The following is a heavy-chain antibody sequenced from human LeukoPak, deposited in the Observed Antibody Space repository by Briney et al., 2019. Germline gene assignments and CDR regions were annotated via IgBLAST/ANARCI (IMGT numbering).Heavy chain of an antibody. CDR2: ISSDGSKT. D-gene: IGHD4-17*01. J-gene: IGHJ4*02. CDR3: ARGHWDYGDYFDA. V-gene: IGHV3-30*09. CDR1: GFSFSSYA. Sequence: GGSLRLSCVASGFSFSSYAIHWVRQAPGKGLDWVAVISSDGSKTYYANSVNGRFAISRDNSKNTLYLQMNSLRDEDTAAYYCARGHWDYGDYFDAWGQGTLVTVAS.